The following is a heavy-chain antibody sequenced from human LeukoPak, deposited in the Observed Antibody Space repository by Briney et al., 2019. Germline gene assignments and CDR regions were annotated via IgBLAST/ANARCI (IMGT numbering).Heavy chain of an antibody. CDR1: GYXFTGYY. CDR3: ARATGYNYGDYYYSYGMDV. D-gene: IGHD5-18*01. V-gene: IGHV1-2*02. CDR2: INPDSGGT. Sequence: ASVKVSCKASGYXFTGYYIHWVRQAPGQGLEWLGSINPDSGGTNYAQKFQGRVTRTRDTSVSTTYMELSGLGSDDTAVFYCARATGYNYGDYYYSYGMDVWGQGTTVTVSS. J-gene: IGHJ6*02.